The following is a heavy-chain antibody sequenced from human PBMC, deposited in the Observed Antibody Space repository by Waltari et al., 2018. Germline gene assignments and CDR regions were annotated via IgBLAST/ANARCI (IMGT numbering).Heavy chain of an antibody. J-gene: IGHJ6*03. CDR3: ARDYYYYMDV. Sequence: EEQLVESGGGLVQPGGSLRLSCAASGFTFTSNWMAWVRQAPGKGLEWVANINQEGSEKLYVDSVKGRFTISRDNARNSLYLQLNSLRAEDTALYYCARDYYYYMDVWGKGTTVTVSS. V-gene: IGHV3-7*01. CDR1: GFTFTSNW. CDR2: INQEGSEK.